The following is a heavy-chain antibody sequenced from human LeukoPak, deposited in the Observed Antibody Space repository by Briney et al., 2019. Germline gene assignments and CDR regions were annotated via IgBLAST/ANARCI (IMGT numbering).Heavy chain of an antibody. D-gene: IGHD3-22*01. V-gene: IGHV3-20*04. CDR3: ARGGYYDSSGYSSYYYYYMDV. CDR1: GFTFSSYG. Sequence: PGGSLRLSCAASGFTFSSYGMSWVRQAPGKGLEWVSGIYWNGGSTGYADSVKGRFTISRDNAKNSLYLQMNSLRAEDTALYYCARGGYYDSSGYSSYYYYYMDVWGKGTTVTVSS. J-gene: IGHJ6*03. CDR2: IYWNGGST.